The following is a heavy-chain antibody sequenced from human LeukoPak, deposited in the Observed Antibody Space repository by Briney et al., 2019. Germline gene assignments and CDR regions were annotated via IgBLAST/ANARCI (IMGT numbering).Heavy chain of an antibody. CDR1: GFTFGDYA. J-gene: IGHJ4*02. CDR2: IRSKAYGGTT. D-gene: IGHD2-15*01. CDR3: TRERGDIVGDFDY. Sequence: GGSLRLSCTASGFTFGDYAMSWVRQAPGKGLEWVGFIRSKAYGGTTEYAASVKGRFTISRDDSKSIAYLQMNSLKTEDTAVYYCTRERGDIVGDFDYWGQGTLVTASS. V-gene: IGHV3-49*04.